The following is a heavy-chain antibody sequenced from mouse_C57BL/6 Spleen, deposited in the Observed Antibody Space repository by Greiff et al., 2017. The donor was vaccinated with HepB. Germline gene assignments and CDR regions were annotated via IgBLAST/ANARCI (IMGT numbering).Heavy chain of an antibody. Sequence: QVQLKQPGAELVKPGASVKMSCKASGYTFTSYWITWVKQRPGQGLEWIGDIYPGSGSTNYNEKFKSKATLTVDTSSSTAYMQLSSLTSEDSAVYYCARHWLLRRYFDVWGTGTTVTVSS. J-gene: IGHJ1*03. D-gene: IGHD2-3*01. V-gene: IGHV1-55*01. CDR1: GYTFTSYW. CDR2: IYPGSGST. CDR3: ARHWLLRRYFDV.